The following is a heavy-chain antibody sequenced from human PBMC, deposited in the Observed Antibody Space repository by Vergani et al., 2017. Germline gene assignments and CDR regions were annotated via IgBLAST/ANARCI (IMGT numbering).Heavy chain of an antibody. CDR2: VDPEDGET. D-gene: IGHD4-17*01. Sequence: EVQLVQSGAEVKKPGATMKLSCKVSVYTFTDHYMHWVKQAPGKGLEWMGLVDPEDGETIYAEKFKGRVTIAAATSTDTAHLELSSLRSEDTAFYYCATPQTVTTGGMEVWGQGTTVIVSS. CDR1: VYTFTDHY. V-gene: IGHV1-69-2*01. J-gene: IGHJ6*02. CDR3: ATPQTVTTGGMEV.